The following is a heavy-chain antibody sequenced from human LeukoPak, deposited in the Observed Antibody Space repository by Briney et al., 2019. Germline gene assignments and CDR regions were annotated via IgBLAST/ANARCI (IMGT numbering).Heavy chain of an antibody. CDR3: ARGVDYYDILTGYSYYFDY. J-gene: IGHJ4*02. CDR2: IYYSGST. V-gene: IGHV4-31*03. Sequence: TSQTLSLPCTVSGGSITSGGYYWSWIRQHPGKGLEWIGYIYYSGSTYYKPSLNSRVTISVDTSKNQFSLKLSSVTAADTAVYYCARGVDYYDILTGYSYYFDYWGWGTLVTVS. D-gene: IGHD3-9*01. CDR1: GGSITSGGYY.